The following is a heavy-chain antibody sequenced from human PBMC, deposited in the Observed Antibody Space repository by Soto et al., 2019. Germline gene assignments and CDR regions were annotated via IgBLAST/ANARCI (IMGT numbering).Heavy chain of an antibody. CDR3: ARGGDCSSTSCYAGEDFDY. CDR2: IWYDGSNK. J-gene: IGHJ4*02. V-gene: IGHV3-33*01. CDR1: GFTFSSYG. D-gene: IGHD2-2*01. Sequence: GGSLRLSCAASGFTFSSYGMHWVRQAPGKGLEWVAVIWYDGSNKYYADSVKGRFTISRDNSKNTLYLQMNSLRAEDTAVYYCARGGDCSSTSCYAGEDFDYWGQGTLVTVSS.